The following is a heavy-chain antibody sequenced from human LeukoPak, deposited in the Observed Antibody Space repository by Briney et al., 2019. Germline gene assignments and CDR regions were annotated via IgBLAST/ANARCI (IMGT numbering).Heavy chain of an antibody. Sequence: GGSLRLSCAASGFTFSSYWMSWVRQAPGKGLEWVANIKQDGSEKYYVDSVKGRFTISRDNAKNSLYLQMNSLRAEDMALYYCAKGGFGELSYFFDYWGQGTLVTVSS. CDR2: IKQDGSEK. CDR1: GFTFSSYW. V-gene: IGHV3-7*03. CDR3: AKGGFGELSYFFDY. D-gene: IGHD3-10*01. J-gene: IGHJ4*02.